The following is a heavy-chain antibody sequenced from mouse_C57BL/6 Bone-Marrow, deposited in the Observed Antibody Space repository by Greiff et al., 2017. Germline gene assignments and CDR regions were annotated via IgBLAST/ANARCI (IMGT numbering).Heavy chain of an antibody. CDR1: GFTINSYW. J-gene: IGHJ2*02. V-gene: IGHV1-5*01. Sequence: VQLQQSGAVLVRPGASVKLSCTASGFTINSYWMHWVKQRTGQGLEWMGAIYPGDSDTTYNPKFQGKANMTAVTSANTAYMQLSSLTCEDTAVYYCTSTYDNDCGGPDYWGQGTSLTVSS. CDR2: IYPGDSDT. CDR3: TSTYDNDCGGPDY. D-gene: IGHD2-12*01.